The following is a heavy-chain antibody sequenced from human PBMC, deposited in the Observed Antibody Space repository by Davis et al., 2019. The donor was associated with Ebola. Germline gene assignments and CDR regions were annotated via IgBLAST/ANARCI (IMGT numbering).Heavy chain of an antibody. CDR3: AKHPGAMTTVVSWDFDY. CDR1: GFTFSSYA. CDR2: IGGTGGPT. Sequence: GESLKISCAASGFTFSSYAMNWVRQAPGKGLEWVSGIGGTGGPTFYLDSVKGRFTISRDNSKNALYLQMNSLRAEDTAVYYCAKHPGAMTTVVSWDFDYWGQGTLVTVSS. J-gene: IGHJ4*02. V-gene: IGHV3-23*01. D-gene: IGHD4-23*01.